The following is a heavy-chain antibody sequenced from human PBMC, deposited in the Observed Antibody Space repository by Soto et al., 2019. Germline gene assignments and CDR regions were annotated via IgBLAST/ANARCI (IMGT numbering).Heavy chain of an antibody. V-gene: IGHV1-2*02. Sequence: ASVKVSCKASGYTFTGYYMHWVRQAPGQGLEWMGWINPNSGGTNYAQKFQGRVTMTRDTSISTAYMELSRLRSDDTAVYYCARAFLHHVLRFLEWSPGPVGYGMDVWGQGTTVTSP. J-gene: IGHJ6*02. CDR2: INPNSGGT. CDR1: GYTFTGYY. D-gene: IGHD3-3*01. CDR3: ARAFLHHVLRFLEWSPGPVGYGMDV.